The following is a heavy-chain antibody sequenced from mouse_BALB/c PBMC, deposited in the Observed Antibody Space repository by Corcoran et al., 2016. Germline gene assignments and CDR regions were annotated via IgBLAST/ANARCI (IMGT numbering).Heavy chain of an antibody. J-gene: IGHJ1*01. V-gene: IGHV14-3*02. CDR2: IDPANGNT. CDR1: GFNIKDTY. CDR3: ARWDWYFDV. Sequence: EVQLQQSGAELVKPGASVKLSCTASGFNIKDTYMHWVKQRPEQGLEWIGRIDPANGNTKYDPKFQGKATRKADTSSNTAYLQLSSLTSEDTAVYYGARWDWYFDVWGAGTTVTVSS.